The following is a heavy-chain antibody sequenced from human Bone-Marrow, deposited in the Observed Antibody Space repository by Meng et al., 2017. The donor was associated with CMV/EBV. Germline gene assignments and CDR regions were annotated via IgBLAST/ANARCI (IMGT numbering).Heavy chain of an antibody. Sequence: ASVKVSCKASGYTFTGYYMHWVRQAPGQGLEWMGWINPNSGGTNYAQKFQGRVTMTRDTSISTAYMELSRLRSDDTAVYYCARVASEKGAAGLMDVWGQGTTVTFSS. CDR1: GYTFTGYY. D-gene: IGHD2-15*01. CDR3: ARVASEKGAAGLMDV. J-gene: IGHJ6*02. CDR2: INPNSGGT. V-gene: IGHV1-2*02.